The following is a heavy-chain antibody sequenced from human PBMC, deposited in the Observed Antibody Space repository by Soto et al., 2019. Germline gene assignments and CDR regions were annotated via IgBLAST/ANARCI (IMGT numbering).Heavy chain of an antibody. CDR3: ARFNWKYVGMDV. Sequence: EVQLVESGGGLIQPGGSLRLSCAASEFTVISNYMSWVRQAPGKGLEWVSVINSDGTTYYADSVKGRFTISRDNSKNTLYLQMHSLRAEDTAVYYCARFNWKYVGMDVWSQGTTVTVSS. CDR2: INSDGTT. CDR1: EFTVISNY. V-gene: IGHV3-53*01. J-gene: IGHJ6*02. D-gene: IGHD1-7*01.